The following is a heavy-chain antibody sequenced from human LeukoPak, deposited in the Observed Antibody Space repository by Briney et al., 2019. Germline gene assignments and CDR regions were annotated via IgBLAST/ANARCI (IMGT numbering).Heavy chain of an antibody. CDR2: IYPGDSDT. Sequence: GESLKISCQGSGYSFTSYWIGWVRQMPERGLEWMGIIYPGDSDTRYSPSFQGQVTISADKSISTAYLQWSSLKASDTAMYYCARISSIAVGVDYWGQGTLATVSS. CDR1: GYSFTSYW. CDR3: ARISSIAVGVDY. V-gene: IGHV5-51*01. D-gene: IGHD6-19*01. J-gene: IGHJ4*02.